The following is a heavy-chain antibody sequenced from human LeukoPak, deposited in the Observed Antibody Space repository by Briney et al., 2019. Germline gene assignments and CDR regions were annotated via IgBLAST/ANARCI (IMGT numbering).Heavy chain of an antibody. V-gene: IGHV3-21*01. J-gene: IGHJ4*02. CDR3: ASHFAHWGSHLFGY. D-gene: IGHD7-27*01. Sequence: PGGSLRLSCVASGFSFSTHNMNWVRQAPGRGLEWVSSIGRDSSYVYYADSLKGRFTISRDDAKNSLYLQMNNLRAEDTAVYYCASHFAHWGSHLFGYWGQGTLVTVSS. CDR1: GFSFSTHN. CDR2: IGRDSSYV.